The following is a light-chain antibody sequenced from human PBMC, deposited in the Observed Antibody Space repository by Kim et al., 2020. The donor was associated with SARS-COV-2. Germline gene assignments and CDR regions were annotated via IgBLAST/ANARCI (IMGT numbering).Light chain of an antibody. J-gene: IGKJ4*02. CDR3: RQHSNYPRT. CDR1: QDISDS. CDR2: AAS. Sequence: DIPMSQSPSAMSASVGDRVTITCRASQDISDSLAWFQQRPGKVPRRLIYAASSLQSGVPSRFSGSGSGTEFTLTISSLQPEDFATYYCRQHSNYPRTFGEGTKVEIK. V-gene: IGKV1-17*03.